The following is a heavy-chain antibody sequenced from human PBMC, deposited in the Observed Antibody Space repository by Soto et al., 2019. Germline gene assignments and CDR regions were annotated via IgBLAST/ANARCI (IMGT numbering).Heavy chain of an antibody. V-gene: IGHV4-59*08. CDR1: GGSISSYY. CDR3: ARRYGDCFDY. CDR2: IYYSGST. D-gene: IGHD4-17*01. Sequence: SETLSLTCTVSGGSISSYYWSWIRQPPGKGLEWIGYIYYSGSTNYNPSLKSRVTISVDTSKNQFSLKLSSVTAADTAVYYCARRYGDCFDYWGQGTLVTVAS. J-gene: IGHJ4*02.